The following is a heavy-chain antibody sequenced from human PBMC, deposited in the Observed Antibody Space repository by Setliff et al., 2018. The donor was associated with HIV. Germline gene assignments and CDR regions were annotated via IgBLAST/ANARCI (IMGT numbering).Heavy chain of an antibody. CDR3: ARSKKRGDYYYYYYYMDV. J-gene: IGHJ6*03. CDR2: IYYSGST. CDR1: GGSISSGGYY. V-gene: IGHV4-31*03. Sequence: TSETLSLTCIVSGGSISSGGYYWSWIRQHPGKGLEWIGYIYYSGSTYYNPSLKSRVTISVDTSKNQFSLKLSSVTAADTAVYYCARSKKRGDYYYYYYYMDVWGKGTTVTVSS. D-gene: IGHD3-16*01.